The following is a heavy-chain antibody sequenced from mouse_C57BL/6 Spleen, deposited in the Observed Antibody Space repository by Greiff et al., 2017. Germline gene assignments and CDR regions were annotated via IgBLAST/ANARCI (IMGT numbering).Heavy chain of an antibody. CDR1: GYAFSSSW. V-gene: IGHV1-82*01. CDR3: ARSKGPAMDY. J-gene: IGHJ4*01. Sequence: VKLVESGPELVKPGASVKISCKASGYAFSSSWMNWVKQRPGKGLEWIGRIYPGDGDTNYNGKFKGKATLTADKSSSTAYMQLSSLTSEDSAVYFCARSKGPAMDYWGQGTSVTVSS. CDR2: IYPGDGDT. D-gene: IGHD1-3*01.